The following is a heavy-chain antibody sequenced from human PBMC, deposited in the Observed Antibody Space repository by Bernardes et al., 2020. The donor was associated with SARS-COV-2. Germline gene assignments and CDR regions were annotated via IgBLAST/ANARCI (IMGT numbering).Heavy chain of an antibody. CDR2: ISGSGGST. CDR1: GFTFSSYA. CDR3: AKGGGPPVSILWIAPRDDY. D-gene: IGHD2-2*03. Sequence: GWSLRLSCAASGFTFSSYAMSWVRQAPGKGLEWVSAISGSGGSTYYADSVKGRFTISRDNSKNTLYLQMNSLRAEDTAVYYCAKGGGPPVSILWIAPRDDYWGQGTLVTVSS. J-gene: IGHJ4*02. V-gene: IGHV3-23*01.